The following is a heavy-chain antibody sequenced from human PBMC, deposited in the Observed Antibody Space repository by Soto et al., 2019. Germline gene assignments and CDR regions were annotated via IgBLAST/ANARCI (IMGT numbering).Heavy chain of an antibody. CDR2: VSAKSGGT. J-gene: IGHJ6*02. V-gene: IGHV1-2*02. CDR1: GYTFTGYY. CDR3: ARPLVPIAVAGTYYYYYGMDV. Sequence: QVQLVQSGAEVKESGASVKVSCKASGYTFTGYYIHWVRQAPGQGLEWVGEVSAKSGGTRYAQKFQGRVNMTRNTSISKAYMELSRLRSDDTAVYYCARPLVPIAVAGTYYYYYGMDVWGQGTTVTVSS. D-gene: IGHD6-19*01.